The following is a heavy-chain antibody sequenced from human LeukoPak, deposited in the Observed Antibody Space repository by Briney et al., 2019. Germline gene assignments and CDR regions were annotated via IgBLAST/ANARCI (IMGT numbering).Heavy chain of an antibody. Sequence: PGGSLRLSCTVSRFTFSSNAMRCLRQAPGKGLEWVSAISGSGGSTYYADSVKGRFTISRDNSKNTLYLHMNSLRAEDTSVYYCAKACHYCASGLYIHGMDVWGQGTTVTVSS. CDR1: RFTFSSNA. CDR3: AKACHYCASGLYIHGMDV. D-gene: IGHD2-21*01. V-gene: IGHV3-23*01. J-gene: IGHJ6*02. CDR2: ISGSGGST.